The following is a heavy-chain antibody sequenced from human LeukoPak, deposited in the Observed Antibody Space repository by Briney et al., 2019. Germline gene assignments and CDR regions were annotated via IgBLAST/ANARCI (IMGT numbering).Heavy chain of an antibody. CDR1: GYTFTNYG. CDR3: ARDGVEMATITTSYYYYYMDV. V-gene: IGHV1-18*01. D-gene: IGHD5-24*01. CDR2: ISAYNGNT. Sequence: ASVKVSCKASGYTFTNYGIIWVRQAPGQGLEWMGRISAYNGNTNYAQKVQGRVTMTTDTSTSTAYMELRSLRSDDTAVYYCARDGVEMATITTSYYYYYMDVWGKGTTVTVSS. J-gene: IGHJ6*03.